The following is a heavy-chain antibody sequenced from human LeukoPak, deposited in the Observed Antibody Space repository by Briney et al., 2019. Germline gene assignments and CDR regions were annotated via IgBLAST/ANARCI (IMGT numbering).Heavy chain of an antibody. V-gene: IGHV7-4-1*02. CDR3: ARVQGYCSRSSCYPHY. CDR2: INTDTGNP. Sequence: ASVKVSCKASGYTFTSYAMSWVRQAPGQGLEWMGWINTDTGNPTFAQGFTGRFVFSLDTSASTAYLQISSLKVEDTAVYYCARVQGYCSRSSCYPHYWGQGTLVTVSS. CDR1: GYTFTSYA. J-gene: IGHJ4*02. D-gene: IGHD2-2*01.